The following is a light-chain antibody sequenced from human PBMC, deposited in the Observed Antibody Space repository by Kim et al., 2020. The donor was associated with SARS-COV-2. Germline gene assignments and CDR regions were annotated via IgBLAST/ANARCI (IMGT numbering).Light chain of an antibody. V-gene: IGLV3-21*04. CDR2: YDS. CDR3: QVWDSSDDHRVV. CDR1: SIGSKS. Sequence: SYELTQPPSVSVAPGKTARITCGGTSIGSKSVHWYQQKPGQAPVLVISYDSVRPSGIPERFSGSNSGNTATVTISRVEAGDEGDYYCQVWDSSDDHRVVFGGGTQLTVL. J-gene: IGLJ2*01.